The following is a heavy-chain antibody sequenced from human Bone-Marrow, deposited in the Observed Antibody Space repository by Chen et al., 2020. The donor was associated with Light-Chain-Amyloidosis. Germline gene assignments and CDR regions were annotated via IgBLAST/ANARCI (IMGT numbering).Heavy chain of an antibody. V-gene: IGHV3-21*02. CDR2: ISSVSTYI. CDR3: ASGLYGDYADF. Sequence: EVQLVESGGGLVKPGGSLRLSCAASGFTFSAYAMNWVRQAPGKGLEWVSFISSVSTYIFYTTSVKGRFTISRDNAKNSLFLQMNSLRGEDTAVYYCASGLYGDYADFWGQGTLVTVSS. J-gene: IGHJ4*02. CDR1: GFTFSAYA. D-gene: IGHD4-17*01.